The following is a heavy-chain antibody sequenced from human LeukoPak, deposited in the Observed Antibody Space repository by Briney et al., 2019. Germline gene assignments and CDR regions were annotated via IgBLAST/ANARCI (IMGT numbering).Heavy chain of an antibody. CDR1: GFTFSSYE. CDR3: ARDPINIGTAAKGFDY. V-gene: IGHV3-48*03. D-gene: IGHD2-2*01. CDR2: ISSSGSTI. Sequence: PGGSLRLSCAASGFTFSSYEMNWVRQAPGKGLEWVSYISSSGSTIYYADSVKGRFTISRDNAKNSLYLQMSSLRAEDTAVYYCARDPINIGTAAKGFDYWGQGTLVTVSS. J-gene: IGHJ4*02.